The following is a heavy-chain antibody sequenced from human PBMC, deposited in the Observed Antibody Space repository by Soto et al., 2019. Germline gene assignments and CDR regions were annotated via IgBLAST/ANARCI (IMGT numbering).Heavy chain of an antibody. CDR2: MNPNSGNT. CDR3: ARAPSVSYYNAFDI. V-gene: IGHV1-8*01. D-gene: IGHD3-10*01. Sequence: ASVKVSCKASGYTFTSYDINWVRQATGQGLEWMGWMNPNSGNTGYAQKFQGRVTMTRNTSISTAYMELSSLRSEDTAVYYCARAPSVSYYNAFDIWGQGTMVTVSS. CDR1: GYTFTSYD. J-gene: IGHJ3*02.